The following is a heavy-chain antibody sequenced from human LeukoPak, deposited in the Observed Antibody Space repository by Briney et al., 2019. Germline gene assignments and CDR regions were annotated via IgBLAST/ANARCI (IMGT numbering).Heavy chain of an antibody. CDR3: ASFQLPPYSHFDY. D-gene: IGHD2-2*01. CDR2: IYYSGST. V-gene: IGHV4-59*11. J-gene: IGHJ4*02. Sequence: SETLSLTCTVSGGSISSHYWSWIRQPPGKGLEWIGYIYYSGSTDYNPSLKSRVTTSVDTSKNQFSLKLSSVTAADTAVYYCASFQLPPYSHFDYWGQGTLVTVSS. CDR1: GGSISSHY.